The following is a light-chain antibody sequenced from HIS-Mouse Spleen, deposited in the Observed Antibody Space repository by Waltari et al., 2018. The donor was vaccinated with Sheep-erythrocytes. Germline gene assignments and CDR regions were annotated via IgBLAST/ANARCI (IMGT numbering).Light chain of an antibody. CDR2: DVS. CDR3: CSYAGSYNHV. J-gene: IGLJ1*01. V-gene: IGLV2-11*01. CDR1: SSDVGGYNY. Sequence: QSALTQPRSVSGSPGQAVTISCTGTSSDVGGYNYVSWYQQHTGKAPKLMIYDVSKRPSGVPDRFSGSKSGNTASLTISGLQAEDEADYCCCSYAGSYNHVFATGTKVTVL.